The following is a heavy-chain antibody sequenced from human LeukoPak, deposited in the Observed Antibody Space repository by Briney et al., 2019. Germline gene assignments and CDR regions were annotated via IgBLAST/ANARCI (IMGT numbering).Heavy chain of an antibody. D-gene: IGHD5-24*01. Sequence: SETLSLTCTVSGGSISSGGYYWSRIRQHPGKGLEWIGYIYYSGTYYNPSLKSRVTISVDTSKNQFSLKLSSVTAADTAVYYCALRRDGYNSIDYWGQGTLVTVSS. CDR1: GGSISSGGYY. V-gene: IGHV4-31*03. CDR2: IYYSGT. J-gene: IGHJ4*02. CDR3: ALRRDGYNSIDY.